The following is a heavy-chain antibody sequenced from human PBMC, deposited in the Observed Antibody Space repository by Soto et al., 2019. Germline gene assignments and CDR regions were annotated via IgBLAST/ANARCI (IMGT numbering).Heavy chain of an antibody. V-gene: IGHV4-34*01. CDR2: INHSGST. CDR1: GGSFSGYY. CDR3: ARGGRGGIRFPRNAFDI. D-gene: IGHD3-10*01. J-gene: IGHJ3*02. Sequence: SETLSLTCAVHGGSFSGYYWSWIRQPPGKGLEWIGEINHSGSTNYNPSLKSRVTISVDTSKNQFSLKLSSVTAADTAVYYCARGGRGGIRFPRNAFDIWGQGTMVTVSS.